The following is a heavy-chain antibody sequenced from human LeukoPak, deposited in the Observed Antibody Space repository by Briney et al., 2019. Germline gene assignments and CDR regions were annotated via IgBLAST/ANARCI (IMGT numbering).Heavy chain of an antibody. CDR2: ISSSGTTI. Sequence: PGGSLRLSCAASGFTFSDYYMSWIRQAPGKGLEWVSYISSSGTTIYYADSVKGRFTISRDNAKNSLYLQMNSLRAEDTAVYYCARDFLAAAGTVDYWGQGTLVTVSS. D-gene: IGHD6-13*01. CDR3: ARDFLAAAGTVDY. J-gene: IGHJ4*02. V-gene: IGHV3-11*04. CDR1: GFTFSDYY.